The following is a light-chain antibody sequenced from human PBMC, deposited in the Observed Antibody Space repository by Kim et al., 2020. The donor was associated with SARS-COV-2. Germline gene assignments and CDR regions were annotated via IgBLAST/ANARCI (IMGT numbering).Light chain of an antibody. Sequence: DIQMTQSPSTLSASLGDRVTITCRASQSISGWLAWYQQKPGKAPKLLIYKASSLESGVPSRFSGSGSWTEFTLTVSSLQPDDFATYYCQQYNSYPWTFGQGTKVDIK. V-gene: IGKV1-5*03. CDR2: KAS. CDR3: QQYNSYPWT. CDR1: QSISGW. J-gene: IGKJ1*01.